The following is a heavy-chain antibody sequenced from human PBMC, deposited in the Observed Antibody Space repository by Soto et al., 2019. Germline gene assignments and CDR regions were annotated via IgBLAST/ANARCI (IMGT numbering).Heavy chain of an antibody. CDR2: IYYSGST. V-gene: IGHV4-39*01. Sequence: SETLSLTCTVSGGSISSSSYYWGWIRQPPGKGLEWIGSIYYSGSTYYNPSLKSRATISVDTSKNQFSLKLSSVTAADTAVYYCARTQDIVVVPAAIGYYYYYGMDVWGQGTTVT. J-gene: IGHJ6*02. CDR1: GGSISSSSYY. D-gene: IGHD2-2*01. CDR3: ARTQDIVVVPAAIGYYYYYGMDV.